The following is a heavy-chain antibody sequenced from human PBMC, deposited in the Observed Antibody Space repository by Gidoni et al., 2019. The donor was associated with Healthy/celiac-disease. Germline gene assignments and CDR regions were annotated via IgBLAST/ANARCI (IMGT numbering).Heavy chain of an antibody. CDR3: TSRPTEEYYFDY. Sequence: EVQLVESGGGLVKPGGSLRLSCAASGFTFSNAWMSWVRQAPGKGLEWVGRIKSKTDGGTTDYAAPVKGRFTISRDDSKNTLYLQMNSLKTEDTAVHYCTSRPTEEYYFDYWGQGTLVTVSS. CDR2: IKSKTDGGTT. D-gene: IGHD4-4*01. V-gene: IGHV3-15*01. J-gene: IGHJ4*02. CDR1: GFTFSNAW.